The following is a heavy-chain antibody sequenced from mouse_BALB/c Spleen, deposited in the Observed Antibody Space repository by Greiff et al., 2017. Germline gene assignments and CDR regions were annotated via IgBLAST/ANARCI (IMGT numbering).Heavy chain of an antibody. J-gene: IGHJ2*01. CDR1: GYSFTSYW. Sequence: QVQLQQSGPQLVRPGASVKISCKASGYSFTSYWMHWVKQRPGQGLEWIGWIYPGDGSTKYNEKFKGKATLTADKSSSTAYMQLSSLTSENSAVYFCAREFDYWGQGTTLTVSS. CDR3: AREFDY. V-gene: IGHV1S56*01. CDR2: IYPGDGST.